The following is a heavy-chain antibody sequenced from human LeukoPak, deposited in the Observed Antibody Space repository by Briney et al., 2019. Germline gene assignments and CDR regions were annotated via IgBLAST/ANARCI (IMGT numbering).Heavy chain of an antibody. V-gene: IGHV3-7*04. J-gene: IGHJ4*02. CDR2: IKQDGGEE. CDR1: GFTFSSYA. Sequence: GGSLRLSCAASGFTFSSYAMSWVRQAPGKGLEWVANIKQDGGEEYYVDSVKGRFTISRDNAKNSLYLQMNSLRAEDTAVYYCARGSTGSYFGFDYWGQGTLVTVSS. CDR3: ARGSTGSYFGFDY. D-gene: IGHD1-26*01.